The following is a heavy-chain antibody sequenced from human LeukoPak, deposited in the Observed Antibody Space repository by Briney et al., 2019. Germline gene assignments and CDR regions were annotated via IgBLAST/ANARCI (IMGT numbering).Heavy chain of an antibody. V-gene: IGHV4-31*03. Sequence: SETLSLTCTVSGGSISSGGYYWSWIRQHPGKGLEWIGYIYYSGSTYYNPSLKSRVTISVDTSKNQFSLKLSSVTAADTAVYYCARGDDYGDRNYLDSWGQGTLVTVSS. D-gene: IGHD4-17*01. CDR3: ARGDDYGDRNYLDS. J-gene: IGHJ4*02. CDR2: IYYSGST. CDR1: GGSISSGGYY.